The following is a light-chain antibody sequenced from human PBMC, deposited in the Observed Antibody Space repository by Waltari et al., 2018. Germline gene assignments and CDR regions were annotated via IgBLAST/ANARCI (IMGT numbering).Light chain of an antibody. CDR2: KAS. Sequence: DIQMTQSPSTLSASVGDRVTITCRASQSVSSWLAWYQQKPGRAPKLLIYKASTLHTGVPARFSGSGYGTEFTLTSNGLQPDDFATYYCQQHNSYSYTFGQGTNLEIK. V-gene: IGKV1-5*03. J-gene: IGKJ2*01. CDR3: QQHNSYSYT. CDR1: QSVSSW.